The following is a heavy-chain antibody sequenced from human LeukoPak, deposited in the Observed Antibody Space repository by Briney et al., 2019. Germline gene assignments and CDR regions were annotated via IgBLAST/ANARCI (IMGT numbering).Heavy chain of an antibody. J-gene: IGHJ4*02. CDR1: GYSFTSYW. CDR3: ARRLYYYDSSCYSYFDY. CDR2: LYPGDSDT. D-gene: IGHD3-22*01. Sequence: GESLKISCKGSGYSFTSYWIGWVRQMPGKGLEWMGILYPGDSDTRYSPSFQGQVTISADQSISTAYLQWSSLKASDTAMYYCARRLYYYDSSCYSYFDYWGQGTLVTVSS. V-gene: IGHV5-51*01.